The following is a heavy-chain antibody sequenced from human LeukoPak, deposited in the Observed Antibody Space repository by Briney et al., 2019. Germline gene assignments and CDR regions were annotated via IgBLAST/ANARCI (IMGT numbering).Heavy chain of an antibody. J-gene: IGHJ3*02. V-gene: IGHV3-21*01. CDR3: ARDPTRIYDILTGYSPHDAFDI. CDR2: ISSSSSYI. D-gene: IGHD3-9*01. CDR1: GFTFSSYS. Sequence: GGSLRLSCAASGFTFSSYSMNWVRQAPGKGLEWVSSISSSSSYIYYADSVKGRFTISRDNAKNSLYLQMNSLRAEDTAVYYCARDPTRIYDILTGYSPHDAFDIWGQGTMVTVSS.